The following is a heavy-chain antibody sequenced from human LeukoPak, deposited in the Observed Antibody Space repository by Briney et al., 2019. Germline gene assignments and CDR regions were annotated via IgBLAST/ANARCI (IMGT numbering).Heavy chain of an antibody. J-gene: IGHJ4*02. V-gene: IGHV3-48*03. CDR2: ISSSGSTI. D-gene: IGHD5-18*01. CDR1: GFNFSNYE. Sequence: PGGSLRLSCAASGFNFSNYEMNWVRQAPGKGLEWVSYISSSGSTIYYADSVKGRFTISRDNSKNTLYLQMNSLRAEDTAVYYCAKDGDSYGSFFDYWGQGTLVTVSS. CDR3: AKDGDSYGSFFDY.